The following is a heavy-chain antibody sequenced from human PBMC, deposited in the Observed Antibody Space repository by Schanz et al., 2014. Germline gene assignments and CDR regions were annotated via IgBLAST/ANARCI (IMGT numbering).Heavy chain of an antibody. D-gene: IGHD6-19*01. J-gene: IGHJ4*02. CDR3: AASSGWHPSTDY. Sequence: EVQLLESGGGLVQPGGSLRLSCSASTFTFDHYAMTWVRQAPGKGLEWVAAVSSRSDEIKYADSVRGRFTISRDNSKNTLYLQMNSVRAEDTAVYYCAASSGWHPSTDYWGQGTLVTVSS. V-gene: IGHV3-23*05. CDR1: TFTFDHYA. CDR2: VSSRSDEI.